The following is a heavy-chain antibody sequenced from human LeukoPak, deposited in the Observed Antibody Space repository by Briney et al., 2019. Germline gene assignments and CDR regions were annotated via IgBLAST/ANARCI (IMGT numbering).Heavy chain of an antibody. J-gene: IGHJ5*02. D-gene: IGHD3-10*01. Sequence: KPSETLSLTCAVYGGSFSGYYWSWIRQPPGKGLEWIGEINHSGSTNYNPSLKSRVTISVDTSKNQFSLKLSSVTAADTAVYYCARDPSGNWFDPWAREPWSPSPQ. CDR2: INHSGST. CDR3: ARDPSGNWFDP. V-gene: IGHV4-34*01. CDR1: GGSFSGYY.